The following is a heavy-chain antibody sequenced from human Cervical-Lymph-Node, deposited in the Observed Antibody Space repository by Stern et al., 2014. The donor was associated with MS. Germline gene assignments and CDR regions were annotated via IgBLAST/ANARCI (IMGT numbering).Heavy chain of an antibody. CDR1: GYSFTSYW. CDR3: ARLLVAATPANYYYGMDV. D-gene: IGHD2-15*01. V-gene: IGHV5-10-1*03. J-gene: IGHJ6*02. CDR2: IVPSDSYT. Sequence: EVQPVQSGAEVKKPGESLRISCKGSGYSFTSYWISWVRQMPGKGLEWMGRIVPSDSYTNYSPSFQGHVTISADKSISTAYLQWSSLKASDTAMYYCARLLVAATPANYYYGMDVWGQGTTVTVSS.